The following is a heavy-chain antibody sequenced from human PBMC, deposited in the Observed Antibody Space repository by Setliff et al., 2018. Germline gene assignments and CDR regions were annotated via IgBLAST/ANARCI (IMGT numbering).Heavy chain of an antibody. Sequence: SKTLSLTCTVSGGSISSGGYYWSWIRQHPGKGLEWIGYIYYSGSTYYNPSLKSRVTISVDTSKNQFSLKLSSVTAADTAVYYCARVARVVLSRNAFDIWGQGTMVTVSS. CDR1: GGSISSGGYY. D-gene: IGHD2-2*01. CDR2: IYYSGST. CDR3: ARVARVVLSRNAFDI. V-gene: IGHV4-31*03. J-gene: IGHJ3*02.